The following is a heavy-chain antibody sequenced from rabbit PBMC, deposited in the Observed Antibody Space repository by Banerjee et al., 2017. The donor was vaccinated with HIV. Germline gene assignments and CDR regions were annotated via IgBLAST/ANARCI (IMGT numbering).Heavy chain of an antibody. V-gene: IGHV1S45*01. J-gene: IGHJ3*01. CDR1: GFTITTSDY. CDR2: IYVGSSGNT. D-gene: IGHD8-1*01. CDR3: ARGDGNSSDL. Sequence: QEQLKESGGGLVQPGGSLKLSCTASGFTITTSDYMCWVRQAPGKGLEWIACIYVGSSGNTYYASWAKGRFTISKTSSTTVTLQMTSLTAADTATYFCARGDGNSSDLWGPGTLVTDS.